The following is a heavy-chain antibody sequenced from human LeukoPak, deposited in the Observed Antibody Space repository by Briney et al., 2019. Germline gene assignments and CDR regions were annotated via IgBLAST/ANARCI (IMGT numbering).Heavy chain of an antibody. J-gene: IGHJ6*03. V-gene: IGHV3-30*02. CDR1: GFTFSSYG. D-gene: IGHD1-26*01. CDR2: IRYDGSNK. Sequence: GGSLRLSCAASGFTFSSYGMHWVRQAPGKGLEWVAFIRYDGSNKYYADSVKGRFTISRDNYKNPLYLQMNSLRAEDTAVYYCAKDLFNSVGATYMDVWGKGTTVTVSS. CDR3: AKDLFNSVGATYMDV.